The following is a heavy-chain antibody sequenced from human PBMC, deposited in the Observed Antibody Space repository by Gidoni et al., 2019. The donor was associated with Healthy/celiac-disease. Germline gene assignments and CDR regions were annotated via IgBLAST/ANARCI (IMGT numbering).Heavy chain of an antibody. Sequence: EVQLLESGGGLVQPGGSLRLSCAASGFTFSSYAMSWVRQAPGKGLEWVSAISGSGGSTYYADSVKGRFTISRDNSKNTLYLQMNSLRAEDTAVYYCAKDGWAVGGVYYYYYGMDVWGQGTTVTVSS. D-gene: IGHD3-16*01. V-gene: IGHV3-23*01. CDR3: AKDGWAVGGVYYYYYGMDV. CDR2: ISGSGGST. CDR1: GFTFSSYA. J-gene: IGHJ6*02.